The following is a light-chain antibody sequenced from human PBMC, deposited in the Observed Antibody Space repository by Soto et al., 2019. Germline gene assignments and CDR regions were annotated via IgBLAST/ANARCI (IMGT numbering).Light chain of an antibody. J-gene: IGKJ1*01. CDR1: QSVGSS. CDR2: GAS. Sequence: EIVLTQSPGTLSLSPGERATLSCRASQSVGSSLSWYQQKPGQAPRLLFYGASNRATAIPDRFSGSGFGTDFTLTITSLQPDDFATYYCQHYNIYSWTFGQGTKVEIK. V-gene: IGKV3-11*01. CDR3: QHYNIYSWT.